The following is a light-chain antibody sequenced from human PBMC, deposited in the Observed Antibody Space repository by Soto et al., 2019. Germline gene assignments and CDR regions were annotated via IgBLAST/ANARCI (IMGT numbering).Light chain of an antibody. CDR3: SSYIAGSTYV. J-gene: IGLJ1*01. Sequence: QSVLAQPASVSASPGQSITISCTGTSSDVGAYNYVSWYQQHPGKAPKLMIYEVSNRPSGVSNRFSGSKSGNTASLTISGLQAEDEADYYCSSYIAGSTYVLGTGTKVTVL. V-gene: IGLV2-14*01. CDR1: SSDVGAYNY. CDR2: EVS.